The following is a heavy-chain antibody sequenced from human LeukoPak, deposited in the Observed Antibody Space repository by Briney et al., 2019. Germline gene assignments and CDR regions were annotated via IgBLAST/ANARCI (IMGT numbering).Heavy chain of an antibody. D-gene: IGHD1-26*01. Sequence: GESLKISFKGSGYRFTSYWIGWVRPMPGKGLEWMGIIYPGDSDTRYSPSFQGQVTISADKSISTAYLQWSSLKASDTAMYYCARTTIVGATIGDWYYFDYWGQGTLVTVSS. CDR3: ARTTIVGATIGDWYYFDY. CDR2: IYPGDSDT. J-gene: IGHJ4*02. V-gene: IGHV5-51*01. CDR1: GYRFTSYW.